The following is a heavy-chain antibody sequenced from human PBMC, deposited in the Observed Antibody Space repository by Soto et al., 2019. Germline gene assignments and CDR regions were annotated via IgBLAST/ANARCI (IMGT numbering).Heavy chain of an antibody. CDR1: GGSVSDYY. CDR2: IYHNRRP. Sequence: QVQLQESGPGLVKPSETLSLTCTVSGGSVSDYYWSWIRQPPGKGLEWIGYIYHNRRPNYNPSLKSRVTISVDPSKNQFSLKLSSVTAADTAVYYCARDGELWLVREGAFDIWGQGTMVTVAS. D-gene: IGHD6-19*01. V-gene: IGHV4-59*02. CDR3: ARDGELWLVREGAFDI. J-gene: IGHJ3*02.